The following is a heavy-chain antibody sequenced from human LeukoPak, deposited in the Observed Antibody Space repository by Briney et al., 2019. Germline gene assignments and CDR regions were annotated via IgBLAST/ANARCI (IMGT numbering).Heavy chain of an antibody. CDR3: ARLSPAQVDV. D-gene: IGHD2-2*01. CDR2: ISSSSSYI. Sequence: RPGGSLRLSCATSGFTFSTSGMHWVRQAPGKGLEWVSSISSSSSYIYYADSVKGRFTISRDNAKNSLYLQMNSLRAEDTAVYYCARLSPAQVDVWGKGTTVTVSS. V-gene: IGHV3-21*01. CDR1: GFTFSTSG. J-gene: IGHJ6*04.